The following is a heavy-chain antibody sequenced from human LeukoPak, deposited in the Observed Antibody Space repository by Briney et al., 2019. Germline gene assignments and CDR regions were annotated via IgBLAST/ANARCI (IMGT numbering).Heavy chain of an antibody. CDR1: GYTFTSYD. CDR2: MNPNSGNT. CDR3: ARGYCSSTSCLIHY. D-gene: IGHD2-2*01. V-gene: IGHV1-8*03. J-gene: IGHJ4*02. Sequence: ASVKVSCKASGYTFTSYDINWERQATGQGLEWMGWMNPNSGNTGYAQKFQGRVTITRNTSISTAYMELSSLRSEDTAVYYCARGYCSSTSCLIHYWGQGTLVTVSS.